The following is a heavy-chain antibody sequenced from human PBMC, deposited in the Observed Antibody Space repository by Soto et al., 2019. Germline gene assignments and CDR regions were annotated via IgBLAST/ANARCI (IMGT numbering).Heavy chain of an antibody. V-gene: IGHV2-70*01. J-gene: IGHJ6*02. D-gene: IGHD3-3*01. Sequence: PTPVNRTQTRTVTCSFSGFAVSTSGMCVSWIRQPPGKALEWLALIDWDDDKYYSTSLKTRLTISKDTSKNQVVLTMTNMGPVDTATYYCARIQGDFWSAPDVWGQGTTLTVSS. CDR3: ARIQGDFWSAPDV. CDR1: GFAVSTSGMC. CDR2: IDWDDDK.